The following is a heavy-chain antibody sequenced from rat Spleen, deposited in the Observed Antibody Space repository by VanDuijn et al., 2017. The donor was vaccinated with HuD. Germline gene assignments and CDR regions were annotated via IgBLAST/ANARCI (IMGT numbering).Heavy chain of an antibody. J-gene: IGHJ2*01. CDR3: AKRLHRTWEGDY. Sequence: QVQLKESGPGLVQPSQTLSLTCTVSGFSLTSYPVSWVRQPPGKSLVWMGTIWAVGGTNYNSAVQSRLSISRDTSKSQIFLKMNSLRSEDTATYYCAKRLHRTWEGDYWGQGVMVTVSS. CDR2: IWAVGGT. CDR1: GFSLTSYP. D-gene: IGHD5-1*01. V-gene: IGHV2-13*01.